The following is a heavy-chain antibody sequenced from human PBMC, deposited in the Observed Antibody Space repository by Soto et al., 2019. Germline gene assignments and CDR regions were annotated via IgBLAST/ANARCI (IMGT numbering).Heavy chain of an antibody. CDR2: IIPIFGTA. D-gene: IGHD4-17*01. CDR3: ARDIPMTTVVTADWFDP. Sequence: ASVKVSCKASGGPFSIYAISWVRQAPGQGLEWMGGIIPIFGTANYAQKLQGRVTITSDEYTSTAYMELSSLRSEDTAVYYCARDIPMTTVVTADWFDPWGQGTLVTVSS. CDR1: GGPFSIYA. J-gene: IGHJ5*02. V-gene: IGHV1-69*13.